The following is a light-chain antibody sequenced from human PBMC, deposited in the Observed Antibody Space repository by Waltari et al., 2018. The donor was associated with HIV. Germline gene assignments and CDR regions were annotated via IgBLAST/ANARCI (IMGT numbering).Light chain of an antibody. CDR2: ANI. Sequence: QSVLTQPPSVSGAPGQRVTISCTGTSTNIGAGYDVHCYQQLHGTAPKPLIYANIHRPSGVPDRFSVSKSATSASLAITGLQAEDEADYFCQSYDSSLSAYVVFGGGTKLTVL. J-gene: IGLJ2*01. CDR3: QSYDSSLSAYVV. CDR1: STNIGAGYD. V-gene: IGLV1-40*01.